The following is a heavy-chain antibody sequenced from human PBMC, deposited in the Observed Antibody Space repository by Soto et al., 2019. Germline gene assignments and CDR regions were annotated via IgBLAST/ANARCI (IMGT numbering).Heavy chain of an antibody. J-gene: IGHJ4*02. CDR2: IKQDGSEK. CDR3: ARASYSSGWH. Sequence: GGSLRLSCTASGFTFSNYWMSWVRQAPGKGLEWVANIKQDGSEKYYVDSVKGRFTISRDNAKNSLYLQMNSLRAEDTAVYYCARASYSSGWHWGQGNLVTVS. D-gene: IGHD6-19*01. V-gene: IGHV3-7*01. CDR1: GFTFSNYW.